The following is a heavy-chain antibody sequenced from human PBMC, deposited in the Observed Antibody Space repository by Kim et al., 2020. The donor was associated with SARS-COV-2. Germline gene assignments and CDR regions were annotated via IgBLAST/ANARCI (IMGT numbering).Heavy chain of an antibody. CDR3: ARHRSYYDSSGYYYTPYYFDY. J-gene: IGHJ4*02. D-gene: IGHD3-22*01. Sequence: SETLSLTCTVSGGSISSSSYYWGWIRQPPGKGLEWIGSIYYSGSTYYNPSLKSRVTISVDTSKNQFSLKLSSVTAADTGVYYCARHRSYYDSSGYYYTPYYFDYWGQGTLVTVSS. CDR2: IYYSGST. V-gene: IGHV4-39*01. CDR1: GGSISSSSYY.